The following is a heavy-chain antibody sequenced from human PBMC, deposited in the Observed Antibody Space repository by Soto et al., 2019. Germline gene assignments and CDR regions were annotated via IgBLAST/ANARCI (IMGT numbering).Heavy chain of an antibody. CDR2: IYYSGST. Sequence: SETLSLTCTVSGGSIISYYCIFIRHPPGKGLEWIVYIYYSGSTSYNPSLKSRVTISVDTSKNQFSLRLSSVTAADTAVYYCAVAPYDTSGYYYFDYWGQGTLVTVSS. J-gene: IGHJ4*02. D-gene: IGHD3-22*01. CDR3: AVAPYDTSGYYYFDY. CDR1: GGSIISYY. V-gene: IGHV4-59*01.